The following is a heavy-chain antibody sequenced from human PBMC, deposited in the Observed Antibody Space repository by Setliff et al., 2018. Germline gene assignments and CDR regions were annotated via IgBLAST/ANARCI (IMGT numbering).Heavy chain of an antibody. CDR1: DDSIYSDYYF. J-gene: IGHJ4*02. V-gene: IGHV4-39*01. CDR2: ISSSGTS. Sequence: KPSETLSLTCSVSDDSIYSDYYFWGWIRQPPGKGLEWIGTISSSGTSKYNSSLGGRATLSIDVPERQFALRLSSVTDADTAVYFCAREGRWDYSYPIYWGQGIRVTVSS. D-gene: IGHD4-4*01. CDR3: AREGRWDYSYPIY.